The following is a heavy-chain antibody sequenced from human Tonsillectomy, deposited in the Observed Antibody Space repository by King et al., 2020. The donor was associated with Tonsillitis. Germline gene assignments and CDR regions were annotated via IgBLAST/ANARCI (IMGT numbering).Heavy chain of an antibody. CDR2: ISGSGGNT. CDR1: GFTFSNYA. Sequence: VQLVESGGGLVQPGGSLRLSCAASGFTFSNYAMSWVRQAPGKGLEWVSAISGSGGNTYYADSVKGRLTIARDNSKNTLYLQLNILRAEDTAVYYCAKGRVHSGRYYGPLDYWGHGTLVTVSA. V-gene: IGHV3-23*04. CDR3: AKGRVHSGRYYGPLDY. D-gene: IGHD1-26*01. J-gene: IGHJ4*01.